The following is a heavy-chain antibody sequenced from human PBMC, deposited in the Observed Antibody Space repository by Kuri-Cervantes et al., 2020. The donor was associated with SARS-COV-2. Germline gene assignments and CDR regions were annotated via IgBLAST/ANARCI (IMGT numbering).Heavy chain of an antibody. CDR2: IIPIFGTA. CDR1: GYTFTSYA. CDR3: ARGGSASPYYYYYMDV. J-gene: IGHJ6*03. Sequence: SVKVSCKASGYTFTSYAISWVRQAPGQGLEWMGGIIPIFGTANYAQKFQGRVTITADESTSTAYMELSSLRSEDTAVYYCARGGSASPYYYYYMDVWGKGTTVTVSS. D-gene: IGHD1-26*01. V-gene: IGHV1-69*13.